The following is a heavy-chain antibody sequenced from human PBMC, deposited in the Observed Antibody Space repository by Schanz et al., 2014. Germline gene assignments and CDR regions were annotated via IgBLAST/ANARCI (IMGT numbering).Heavy chain of an antibody. J-gene: IGHJ4*02. CDR2: IRDDGSNK. CDR3: AKGTSGSYDTDFDY. CDR1: RFTFSTYG. D-gene: IGHD1-26*01. V-gene: IGHV3-30*02. Sequence: VRLVESGGGLVEPGGSLRLSCAASRFTFSTYGMHWVRQSPGKGLEWVAFIRDDGSNKYSADSVKGRFTISRDNSKNTPDLQMNSLRAEDTAVDYCAKGTSGSYDTDFDYWGQGTLVTVSS.